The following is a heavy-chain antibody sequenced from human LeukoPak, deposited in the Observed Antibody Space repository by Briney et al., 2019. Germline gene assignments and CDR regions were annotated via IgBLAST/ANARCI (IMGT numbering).Heavy chain of an antibody. V-gene: IGHV1-18*01. D-gene: IGHD1-26*01. CDR1: GYTFTSYG. J-gene: IGHJ4*02. CDR2: ISAYNGNT. CDR3: ARVKQEWEDARGLDY. Sequence: ASVKVSCKASGYTFTSYGISWVRQAPGQGLEWMGWISAYNGNTNYAQKLQGRVTITADESTSTAYMELSSLRSEDTAVYYCARVKQEWEDARGLDYWGQGTLVTVSS.